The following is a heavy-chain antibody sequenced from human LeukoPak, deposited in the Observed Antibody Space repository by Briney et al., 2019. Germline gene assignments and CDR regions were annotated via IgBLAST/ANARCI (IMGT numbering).Heavy chain of an antibody. Sequence: GASAKVSCKASGYTFTDYYLHWVRQAPGQGLEWMGWINPKSGGTNFAQKFQGRVTVTRDTSISTAYMELSRLRSDDTAVYYCARSGRGTYYYFDLWGLGTLVTVSS. J-gene: IGHJ4*02. D-gene: IGHD5-12*01. V-gene: IGHV1-2*02. CDR1: GYTFTDYY. CDR3: ARSGRGTYYYFDL. CDR2: INPKSGGT.